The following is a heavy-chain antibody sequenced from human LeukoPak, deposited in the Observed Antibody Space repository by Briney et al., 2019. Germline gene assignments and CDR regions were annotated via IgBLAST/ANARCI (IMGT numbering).Heavy chain of an antibody. CDR1: GYSISSGYY. CDR3: AILYYDFWSGPFFDY. Sequence: PSETLSLTCAVSGYSISSGYYWGWIRQPPGKGLEWIGYIYYSGSTYYNPSLKSRVTISVDTSKNQFSLKLSSVTAADTAVYYCAILYYDFWSGPFFDYWGQGTLVTVSS. J-gene: IGHJ4*02. V-gene: IGHV4-38-2*01. CDR2: IYYSGST. D-gene: IGHD3-3*01.